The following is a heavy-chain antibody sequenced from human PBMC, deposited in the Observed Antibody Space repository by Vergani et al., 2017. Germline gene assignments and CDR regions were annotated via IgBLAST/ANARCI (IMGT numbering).Heavy chain of an antibody. CDR3: ARAYGPGSSALQH. CDR1: GFSFSGYW. D-gene: IGHD3-10*01. J-gene: IGHJ1*01. V-gene: IGHV3-74*01. CDR2: LNNDTTII. Sequence: EVQLVESGGGLIHPGGSLRLSCEGYGFSFSGYWMHWVRQSPEKGLVWVSRLNNDTTIIDYADSVKGRFIISRDNAKNTVYLQLNSLRVEDTAVYYCARAYGPGSSALQHWGQGTLVSVSS.